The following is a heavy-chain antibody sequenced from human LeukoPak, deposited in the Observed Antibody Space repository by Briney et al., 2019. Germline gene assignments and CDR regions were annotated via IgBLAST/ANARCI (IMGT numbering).Heavy chain of an antibody. CDR3: ARDYSSGWYRDY. D-gene: IGHD6-19*01. Sequence: SETLSLTCAVYGGSFSGYYWSWIRQPPGKGLEWIGEINHSGSTNYNPSLKSRVTISVDTSKNQFSLKLSSVTAADTAVYYCARDYSSGWYRDYRGQGTLVTVSS. CDR2: INHSGST. V-gene: IGHV4-34*01. J-gene: IGHJ4*02. CDR1: GGSFSGYY.